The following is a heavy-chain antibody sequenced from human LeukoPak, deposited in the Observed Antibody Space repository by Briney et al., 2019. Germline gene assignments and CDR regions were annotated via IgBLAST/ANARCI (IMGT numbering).Heavy chain of an antibody. J-gene: IGHJ4*02. Sequence: GGSLRLSCAASGFTFSSYGMHWVRQAPGKGLEWEAVISYDGSNKYYADSVKGRITISRDNSKNTLYLQMNSLRAEDTAVYYCAKDDYGDWSYFDYWGQGTLVTVSS. D-gene: IGHD4-17*01. V-gene: IGHV3-30*18. CDR3: AKDDYGDWSYFDY. CDR1: GFTFSSYG. CDR2: ISYDGSNK.